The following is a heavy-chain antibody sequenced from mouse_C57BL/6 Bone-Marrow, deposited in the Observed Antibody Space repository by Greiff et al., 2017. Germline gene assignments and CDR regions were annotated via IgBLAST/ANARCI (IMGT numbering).Heavy chain of an antibody. CDR1: GYAFSSSW. CDR3: SAYYSNYWAMDY. D-gene: IGHD2-5*01. CDR2: IYPGDGDT. V-gene: IGHV1-82*01. Sequence: VQLQQSGPELVKPGASVKISCKASGYAFSSSWMNWVKQRPGKGLEWIGRIYPGDGDTNYNGKFKGKATLTADKSSSTAYMQLSSLTSEDSAVYFCSAYYSNYWAMDYWGQGTSGTVSS. J-gene: IGHJ4*01.